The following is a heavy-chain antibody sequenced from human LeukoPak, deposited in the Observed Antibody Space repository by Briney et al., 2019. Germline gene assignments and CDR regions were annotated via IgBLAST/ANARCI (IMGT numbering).Heavy chain of an antibody. CDR2: IYYSGST. J-gene: IGHJ4*02. D-gene: IGHD1-26*01. V-gene: IGHV4-59*12. Sequence: PSETLSLTCTVSGGSISSYYWSWIRQPPGKGLEWIGYIYYSGSTYYNPSLKSRVTISVDTSKNQFSLKLSSVTAADTAVYYCARDLGGIVGATGVLDYWGQGTLVTVSS. CDR3: ARDLGGIVGATGVLDY. CDR1: GGSISSYY.